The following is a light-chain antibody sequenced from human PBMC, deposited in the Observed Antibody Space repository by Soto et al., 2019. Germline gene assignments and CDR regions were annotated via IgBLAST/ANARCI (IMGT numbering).Light chain of an antibody. J-gene: IGKJ4*01. CDR1: QSITNY. CDR2: AAS. V-gene: IGKV1-39*01. Sequence: DIQMTQSPSSLSASVGDRVTITCRASQSITNYLNWYQQKPGKAPKLLIYAASSLQGGVPSRFSGSGSGTDFILTITSLQPEDFATYYCQQSYHFPLTFGGGTKVEIK. CDR3: QQSYHFPLT.